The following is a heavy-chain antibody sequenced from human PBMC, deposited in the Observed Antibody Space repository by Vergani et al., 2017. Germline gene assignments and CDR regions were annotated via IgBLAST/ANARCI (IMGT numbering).Heavy chain of an antibody. J-gene: IGHJ5*02. D-gene: IGHD2-2*01. V-gene: IGHV3-23*04. CDR2: ISGSGGTT. CDR1: GFTFRSYA. CDR3: AKDGCSTSCPWFDP. Sequence: VQLVESGGGLVQPGGSLRLSCAASGFTFRSYAMSWVRQATGKGLEWVSRISGSGGTTYYADSVKGRFTISRDNSKNTLYLQMNSLRSEDTAIYYCAKDGCSTSCPWFDPWGQGTLVTVSS.